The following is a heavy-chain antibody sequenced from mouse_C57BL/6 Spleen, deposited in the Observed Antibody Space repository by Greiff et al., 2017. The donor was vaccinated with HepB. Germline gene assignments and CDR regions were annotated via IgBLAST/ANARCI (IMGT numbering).Heavy chain of an antibody. J-gene: IGHJ1*03. CDR1: GYTFTSYW. CDR3: ARADYYGSSYGYFDV. CDR2: IHPNSGST. D-gene: IGHD1-1*01. Sequence: QVQLQQPGAELVKPGASVKLSCKASGYTFTSYWMHWVKQRPGQGLEWIGMIHPNSGSTNYNEKFKSKATLTVDKSSSTAYMQLSSLTSEDSAVYYGARADYYGSSYGYFDVWGTGTTVTVSS. V-gene: IGHV1-64*01.